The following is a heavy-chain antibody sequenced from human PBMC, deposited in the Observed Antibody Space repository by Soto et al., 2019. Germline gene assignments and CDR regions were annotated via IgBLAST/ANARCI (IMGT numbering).Heavy chain of an antibody. CDR2: ISAYNGNT. J-gene: IGHJ5*02. CDR3: ARKGARPTVTREYNWFDP. CDR1: GYTFTSYG. Sequence: GASVKVSCKASGYTFTSYGISWVRQAPGQGLEWMGWISAYNGNTNYAQKLQGRVTMTTDTSTSTAYMELRSLRSDDTAVYYCARKGARPTVTREYNWFDPWGQGSLVTVAS. V-gene: IGHV1-18*01. D-gene: IGHD4-17*01.